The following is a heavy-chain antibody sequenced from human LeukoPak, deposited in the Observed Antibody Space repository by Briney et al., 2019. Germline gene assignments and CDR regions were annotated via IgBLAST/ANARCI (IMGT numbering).Heavy chain of an antibody. CDR3: AKGVKHIVVVTAQYYFDY. Sequence: PGGSLRLSCTASGFTFSSYWMHWVRHAPGKGLVWVSRINSDGSSTSYADSVKGRFTISRDNSKNTLYLQMNSLRAEDTAVYYCAKGVKHIVVVTAQYYFDYWGQGTLVTVSS. CDR2: INSDGSST. V-gene: IGHV3-74*01. D-gene: IGHD2-21*02. CDR1: GFTFSSYW. J-gene: IGHJ4*02.